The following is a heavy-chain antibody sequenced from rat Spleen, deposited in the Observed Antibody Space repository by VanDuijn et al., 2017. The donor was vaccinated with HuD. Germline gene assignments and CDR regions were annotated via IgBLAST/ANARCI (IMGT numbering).Heavy chain of an antibody. CDR1: GFSLTSYH. CDR2: MWYDGDT. Sequence: QVQLKESGPGLVQPSQTLSLTCTVSGFSLTSYHVHWIRQPPGKGLEWMGLMWYDGDTAYDSALKSRLSITRDTAKNQVFLKMNSLQTEDTAMYFCARSGADWGQGVMVTVSS. J-gene: IGHJ2*01. CDR3: ARSGAD. V-gene: IGHV2-32*01. D-gene: IGHD1-4*01.